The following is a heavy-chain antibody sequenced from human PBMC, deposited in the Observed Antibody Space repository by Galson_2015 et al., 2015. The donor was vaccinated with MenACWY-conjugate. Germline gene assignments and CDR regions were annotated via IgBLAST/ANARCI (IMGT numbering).Heavy chain of an antibody. Sequence: SVKVSCKASGDTLTKYHITWVRQAPGQGLEWMGGIIPMFGTANPAQKFQGRVTITADESTSTAYMELSSLTFEDTAVYYCARDRRRERDYYYYGMDVWGQGTTVTVSS. CDR1: GDTLTKYH. CDR3: ARDRRRERDYYYYGMDV. V-gene: IGHV1-69*13. J-gene: IGHJ6*02. CDR2: IIPMFGTA.